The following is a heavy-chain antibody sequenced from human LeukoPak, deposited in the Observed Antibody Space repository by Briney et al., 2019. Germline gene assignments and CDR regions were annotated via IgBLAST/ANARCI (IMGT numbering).Heavy chain of an antibody. CDR1: GFTFSSYA. CDR3: ARDQAYDSSDY. Sequence: GGSLRLSCAASGFTFSSYAMSWVRQAPGKGLEWVSAISGSGGSTYYSDSVKGRFTISRDNSKSTLYLQMDSLSAEDTAVYYCARDQAYDSSDYWGQGTLVTVS. J-gene: IGHJ4*02. D-gene: IGHD3-22*01. V-gene: IGHV3-23*01. CDR2: ISGSGGST.